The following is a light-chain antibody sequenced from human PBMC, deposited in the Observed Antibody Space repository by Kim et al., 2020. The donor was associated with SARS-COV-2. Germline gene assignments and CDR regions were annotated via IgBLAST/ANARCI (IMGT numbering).Light chain of an antibody. CDR1: KLGDKY. V-gene: IGLV3-1*01. Sequence: SYELTQPPSVSVSPGHTASITCSGDKLGDKYACXYQQKPGQSPVLVIYQDSKRPSGIPERFSGSNSGNTATLTISGTQAMDEADYYCQAWDSSTAVFGGG. CDR2: QDS. CDR3: QAWDSSTAV. J-gene: IGLJ2*01.